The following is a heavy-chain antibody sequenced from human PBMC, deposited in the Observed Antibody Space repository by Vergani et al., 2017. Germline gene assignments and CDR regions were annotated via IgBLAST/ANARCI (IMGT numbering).Heavy chain of an antibody. CDR1: GFNFRSFG. V-gene: IGHV3-13*01. CDR2: IGTAGDT. J-gene: IGHJ4*02. CDR3: ARRDSSSPALDY. Sequence: ARLEQTGGGAVQPGGSLRLSCEASGFNFRSFGMHWVRQATGKGLEWVSAIGTAGDTYYPGSVKGRFTISRENAKNSLYLQMNGLRAGDTAVYYCARRDSSSPALDYWGQGTLVTVSS. D-gene: IGHD6-6*01.